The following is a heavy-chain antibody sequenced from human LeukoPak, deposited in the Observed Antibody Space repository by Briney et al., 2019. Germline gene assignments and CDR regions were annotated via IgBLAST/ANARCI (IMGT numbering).Heavy chain of an antibody. D-gene: IGHD3-10*02. CDR1: GFTFSSYW. J-gene: IGHJ6*04. CDR3: AELGITMIGGV. Sequence: GGSLRLSCAASGFTFSSYWMSWVRQAPGKGLEWVSYISSSGSTIYYTDSVKGRFTISRDNAKNSLYLQMNSLRAEDTAVYYCAELGITMIGGVWGKGTTVTISS. V-gene: IGHV3-48*04. CDR2: ISSSGSTI.